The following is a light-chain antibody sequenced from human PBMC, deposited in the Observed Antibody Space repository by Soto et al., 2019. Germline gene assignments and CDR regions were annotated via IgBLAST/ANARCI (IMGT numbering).Light chain of an antibody. CDR3: QQRGKWPST. Sequence: EVVLTQSPDTLSLSPGETATLSCRARQSVDRYVAWYQQKVGQAPRLLIYDAYTRATGVGARFTGSGAATDFSLTSTRLGPEDFAVYYCQQRGKWPSTFGPGTKVEMK. CDR1: QSVDRY. J-gene: IGKJ2*01. CDR2: DAY. V-gene: IGKV3-11*01.